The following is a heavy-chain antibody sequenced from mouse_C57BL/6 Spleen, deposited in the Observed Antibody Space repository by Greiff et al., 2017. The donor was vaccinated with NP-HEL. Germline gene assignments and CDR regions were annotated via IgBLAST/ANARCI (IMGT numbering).Heavy chain of an antibody. Sequence: EVQLVESGGGLVKPGGSLKLSCAASGFTFSSYTMSWVRQTPEKRLEWVATISGGGGNTYYPDSVKGRFTISRDNAKNTLYLQMSSLRSEDTALYYCARRNDYDGASWFAYWGQGTLVTVSA. CDR3: ARRNDYDGASWFAY. CDR1: GFTFSSYT. CDR2: ISGGGGNT. D-gene: IGHD2-4*01. J-gene: IGHJ3*01. V-gene: IGHV5-9*01.